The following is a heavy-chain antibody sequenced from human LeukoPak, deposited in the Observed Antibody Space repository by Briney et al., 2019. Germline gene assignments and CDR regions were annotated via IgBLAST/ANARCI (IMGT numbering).Heavy chain of an antibody. V-gene: IGHV4-59*01. D-gene: IGHD5-24*01. CDR2: IYNSGST. J-gene: IGHJ6*03. Sequence: PPETLSLTCTVSVGSLSSYYWSWIRQPPGKGLEWIGYIYNSGSTNYNPSLKRRGTLSVDTPKNQFSLKLSSVTAGDPAVYYCAGGYKSAYYTYYYMDVWGKGTTVTVSS. CDR1: VGSLSSYY. CDR3: AGGYKSAYYTYYYMDV.